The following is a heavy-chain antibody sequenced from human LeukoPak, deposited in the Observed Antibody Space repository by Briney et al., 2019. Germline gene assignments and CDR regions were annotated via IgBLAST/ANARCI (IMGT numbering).Heavy chain of an antibody. J-gene: IGHJ4*02. CDR3: ARVRYDFWSGYQYYFDY. CDR2: IYYSGST. CDR1: GGPISSHY. D-gene: IGHD3-3*01. V-gene: IGHV4-59*11. Sequence: SETLSLPCTVSGGPISSHYWSWIRQPPGKGLEGIGYIYYSGSTNYNPSLKSRVTISVDTSKNQFSLKLSSVTAADTAVYYCARVRYDFWSGYQYYFDYWGQGTLVTVSS.